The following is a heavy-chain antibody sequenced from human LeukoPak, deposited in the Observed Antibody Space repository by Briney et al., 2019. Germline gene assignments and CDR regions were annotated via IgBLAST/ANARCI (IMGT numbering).Heavy chain of an antibody. CDR3: AREVSVNGLNWFDL. CDR1: GGSISSHY. CDR2: ISYSGTT. J-gene: IGHJ5*02. D-gene: IGHD2-8*01. V-gene: IGHV4-59*11. Sequence: SETLSLTCTVSGGSISSHYWSCIRKPPRKGLEWIGYISYSGTTNFNHSLKSRVIISVDTSQKHISLKLASVTAADTAVYCAREVSVNGLNWFDLWGQGTLVIVSS.